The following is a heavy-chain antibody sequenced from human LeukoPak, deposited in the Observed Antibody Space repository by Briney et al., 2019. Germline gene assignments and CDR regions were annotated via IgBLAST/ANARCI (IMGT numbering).Heavy chain of an antibody. D-gene: IGHD3-22*01. V-gene: IGHV3-48*01. CDR3: AKDKGAYYYDSSGNTFDY. CDR2: ISSSGSTK. Sequence: PGGSLRLSCAASGFTFSSYEMNWVRQAPGKGLEWLSHISSSGSTKYYADSVKGRFTISRDNSKNTLYLQMNSLRAEDTAVYYCAKDKGAYYYDSSGNTFDYWGQGTLVTVSS. CDR1: GFTFSSYE. J-gene: IGHJ4*02.